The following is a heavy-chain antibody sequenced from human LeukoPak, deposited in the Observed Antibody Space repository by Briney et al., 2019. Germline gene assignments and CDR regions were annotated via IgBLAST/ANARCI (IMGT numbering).Heavy chain of an antibody. CDR2: INPNSGVT. Sequence: ASVKVSCKASGYTFTGYYMHWVRQAPGQELEWLGWINPNSGVTKFAQKVQDRVTLTRDTSISTAYMELTGLISDDTAVYYCASGQSIAAAPLDYWGQGTLVTVSS. V-gene: IGHV1-2*02. CDR1: GYTFTGYY. D-gene: IGHD6-13*01. CDR3: ASGQSIAAAPLDY. J-gene: IGHJ4*02.